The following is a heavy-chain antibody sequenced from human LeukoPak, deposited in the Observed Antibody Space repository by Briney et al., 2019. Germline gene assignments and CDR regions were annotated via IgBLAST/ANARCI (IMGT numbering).Heavy chain of an antibody. CDR3: ARVGHYYESNF. V-gene: IGHV1-8*01. CDR1: GYTFTSYD. CDR2: MNPNSDNT. J-gene: IGHJ4*02. Sequence: ASVKVSCKASGYTFTSYDINWVRQATGQGLEWMGWMNPNSDNTGYAQNFQGRVTMTRNTSISTAYMELSSLRSEDTAVYYCARVGHYYESNFWGQGTLVTVSS. D-gene: IGHD3-22*01.